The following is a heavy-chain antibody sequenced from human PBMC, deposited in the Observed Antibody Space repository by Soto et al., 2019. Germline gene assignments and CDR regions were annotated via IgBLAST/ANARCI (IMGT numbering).Heavy chain of an antibody. V-gene: IGHV1-69*12. D-gene: IGHD2-21*02. Sequence: QVQLMQSGAEVKKPGSSVKVSCKASGGTFRNYAISWVRQAPGQGLEWMGGTIPICGTANYAQKLQGRVTITAAESTSTAYMELSSLRSEDTAVYYCARPTPIKQYCSGDCYSAPLDYWGQGTLVTVSS. CDR3: ARPTPIKQYCSGDCYSAPLDY. CDR2: TIPICGTA. J-gene: IGHJ4*02. CDR1: GGTFRNYA.